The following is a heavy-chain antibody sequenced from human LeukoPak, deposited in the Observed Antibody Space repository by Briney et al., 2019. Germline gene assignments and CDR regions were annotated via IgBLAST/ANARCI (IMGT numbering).Heavy chain of an antibody. J-gene: IGHJ4*02. CDR1: GGSISSGSYY. Sequence: PSETLSLTCTVSGGSISSGSYYWSWIRQPAGKGLEWIGRIYTSGSTNYNPSLKSRVTISVDTSKNQFSLKLSSVTAADTAVYYCARVGGLDSSSWLNLFDYWGQGTLVTVSS. CDR2: IYTSGST. V-gene: IGHV4-61*02. D-gene: IGHD6-13*01. CDR3: ARVGGLDSSSWLNLFDY.